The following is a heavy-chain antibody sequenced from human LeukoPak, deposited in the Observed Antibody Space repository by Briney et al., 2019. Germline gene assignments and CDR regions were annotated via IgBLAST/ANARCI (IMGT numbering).Heavy chain of an antibody. D-gene: IGHD5-18*01. V-gene: IGHV4-34*01. CDR1: GGSFSGYY. CDR2: INHSRST. Sequence: SETLSLTCAVYGGSFSGYYWSWIRQPPGKGLEWIGEINHSRSTNYNPSLKSRVTISVDTSKNQFSLKLSSVTAADTAVYYCARDRGYSYGPDYWGQGTLVTVSS. CDR3: ARDRGYSYGPDY. J-gene: IGHJ4*02.